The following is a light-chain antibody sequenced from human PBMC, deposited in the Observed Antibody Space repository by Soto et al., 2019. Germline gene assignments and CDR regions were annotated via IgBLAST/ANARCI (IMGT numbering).Light chain of an antibody. CDR1: QSLSSGY. V-gene: IGKV3-20*01. CDR3: QQYGSAPQT. CDR2: GSS. Sequence: EIVLTQSPGTLSLSPGERATLSCRASQSLSSGYLAWYQQEPGQAPRLLISGSSNRAPGIPERFSGSGSGTEFTLTISRLEPEDFEVYYCQQYGSAPQTLGQGTKADIK. J-gene: IGKJ1*01.